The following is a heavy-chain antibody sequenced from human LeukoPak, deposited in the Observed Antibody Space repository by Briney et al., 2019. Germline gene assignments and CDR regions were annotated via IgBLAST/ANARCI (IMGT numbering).Heavy chain of an antibody. CDR1: GYTFTSYD. J-gene: IGHJ6*03. CDR2: MNPNRGNT. D-gene: IGHD3-22*01. Sequence: ASVKVSCKASGYTFTSYDINWVRQATGQGLEWIGWMNPNRGNTGYAQKFQGRVTMTRNTSISTAYMELSRLRSEDTAVYYCARRPRYYYDSSGYYYYYYYMDVWGQGTLVTVSS. CDR3: ARRPRYYYDSSGYYYYYYYMDV. V-gene: IGHV1-8*01.